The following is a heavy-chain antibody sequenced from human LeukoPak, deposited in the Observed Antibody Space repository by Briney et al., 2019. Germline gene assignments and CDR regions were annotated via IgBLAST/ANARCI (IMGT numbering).Heavy chain of an antibody. Sequence: QAGGSLRLSCAASGYTFSSYCMSWVRQAPGKGLGWVANIKQEGSEKYYVYSVKGRFTISRDNAKNSLYLQMNSLRAEGTAVYYCASQAFDYWGQGTLVTVSS. CDR2: IKQEGSEK. J-gene: IGHJ4*02. CDR1: GYTFSSYC. V-gene: IGHV3-7*01. CDR3: ASQAFDY.